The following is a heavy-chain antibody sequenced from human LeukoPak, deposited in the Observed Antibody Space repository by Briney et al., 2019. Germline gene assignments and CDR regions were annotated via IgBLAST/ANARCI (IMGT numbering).Heavy chain of an antibody. Sequence: SQTLSLTCAISGDSVSSTSSVWTWVRQSPSRGLEWLGRTYYRSKWTNDYDLSVKSRITIKPDTSKNQFSLQLNSVTPEDTAVYFCASGGYNPKLNWGEGTQVTVSS. V-gene: IGHV6-1*01. J-gene: IGHJ4*02. CDR3: ASGGYNPKLN. CDR1: GDSVSSTSSV. D-gene: IGHD1-14*01. CDR2: TYYRSKWTN.